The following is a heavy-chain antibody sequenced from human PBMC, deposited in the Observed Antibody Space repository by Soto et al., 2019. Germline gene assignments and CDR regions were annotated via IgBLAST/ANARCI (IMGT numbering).Heavy chain of an antibody. V-gene: IGHV4-30-2*05. CDR1: GGSISSGGYS. CDR2: IYYSGST. D-gene: IGHD3-9*01. Sequence: SETLSLTCAVSGGSISSGGYSWSWIRQPPGKGLEWIGYIYYSGSTYYNPSLKSRVTISVDTSKNQFSLKLSSVTAADTAVYYCARVSFDHFVHWFDPWGQGTLVTVSS. CDR3: ARVSFDHFVHWFDP. J-gene: IGHJ5*02.